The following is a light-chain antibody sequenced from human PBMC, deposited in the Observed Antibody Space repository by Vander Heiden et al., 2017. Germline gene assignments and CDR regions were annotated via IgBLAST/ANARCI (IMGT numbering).Light chain of an antibody. CDR2: GAS. Sequence: EIVLTQSPGTLSLSPGDRVTLSCRASQTVRSNYLARYQQKPRQAPRILIWGASSRATSIPDRVSGRGSGTDFTLTISRLDPEDFAVYYCQQYATSPLTFGGGTKVEIK. CDR1: QTVRSNY. CDR3: QQYATSPLT. J-gene: IGKJ4*01. V-gene: IGKV3-20*01.